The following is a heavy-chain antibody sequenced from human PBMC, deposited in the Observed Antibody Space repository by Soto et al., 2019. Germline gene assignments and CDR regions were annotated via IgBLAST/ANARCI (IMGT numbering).Heavy chain of an antibody. CDR1: GGTFRSYA. J-gene: IGHJ5*02. D-gene: IGHD3-10*01. CDR3: ARDLLTGLEYWFDP. CDR2: IIPIFGTA. V-gene: IGHV1-69*13. Sequence: GASVQVSCKASGGTFRSYAISWVRQAPGQGLEWMGGIIPIFGTANYAQKFQGRVTITADESTSTAYMELSSLRSEDTAVYYCARDLLTGLEYWFDPWGQGTLVTVSS.